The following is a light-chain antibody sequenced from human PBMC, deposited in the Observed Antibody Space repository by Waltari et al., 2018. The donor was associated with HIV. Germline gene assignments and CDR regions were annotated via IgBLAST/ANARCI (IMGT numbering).Light chain of an antibody. Sequence: QSVLTQPPSASETPGQRVTISRSGSSSNIGSNYVYWSQPLPGTAPKLLIYRNNQRPSGVPDRFSGSKSGTSASLAISGLRSEDEADYYCAAWGDSLTSFVFGTGTKVTVL. CDR1: SSNIGSNY. CDR3: AAWGDSLTSFV. V-gene: IGLV1-47*01. J-gene: IGLJ1*01. CDR2: RNN.